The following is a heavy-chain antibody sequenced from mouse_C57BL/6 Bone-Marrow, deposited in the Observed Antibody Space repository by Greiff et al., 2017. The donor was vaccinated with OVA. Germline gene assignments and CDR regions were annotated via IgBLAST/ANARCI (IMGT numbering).Heavy chain of an antibody. CDR1: GFSLSTSGMG. CDR3: ARDYYGSSYCWYFDV. J-gene: IGHJ1*03. Sequence: QVTLKVCGPGILQSSQTLSLTCSFSGFSLSTSGMGVSWIRQPSGKGLEWLAHIYWDDDKRYNPSLKSRLTISKDTSRNQVFLKITSVDTADTATYYCARDYYGSSYCWYFDVWGTGTTVTVSS. CDR2: IYWDDDK. D-gene: IGHD1-1*01. V-gene: IGHV8-12*01.